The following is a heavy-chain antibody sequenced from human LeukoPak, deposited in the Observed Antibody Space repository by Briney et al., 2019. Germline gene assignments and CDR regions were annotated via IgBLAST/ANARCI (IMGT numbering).Heavy chain of an antibody. CDR1: GYSISGGYY. Sequence: SETLSLTCSVSGYSISGGYYWGWVRQPPGKGLEWIGTIHYSGSTSYNPSLESRVTISVDPSKNQFSLKVTSVTAADTAVYFCARGFRGDNFDYWGQGTLVTVSS. CDR2: IHYSGST. J-gene: IGHJ4*02. CDR3: ARGFRGDNFDY. V-gene: IGHV4-38-2*02. D-gene: IGHD7-27*01.